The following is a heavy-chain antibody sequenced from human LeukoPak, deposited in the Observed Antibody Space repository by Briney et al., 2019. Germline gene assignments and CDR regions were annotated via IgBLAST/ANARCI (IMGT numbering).Heavy chain of an antibody. D-gene: IGHD6-13*01. Sequence: GASVKVSCKASGYTFTSYDINWVRQATGQGLEWMGWMNPNSGNAGYAQKFQGRVTMTRNTSISTAYMELNSLRYEDTAVYYCATVDERYLTQQVDYNGMDVWGQGTTVTVSS. CDR2: MNPNSGNA. V-gene: IGHV1-8*01. CDR3: ATVDERYLTQQVDYNGMDV. CDR1: GYTFTSYD. J-gene: IGHJ6*02.